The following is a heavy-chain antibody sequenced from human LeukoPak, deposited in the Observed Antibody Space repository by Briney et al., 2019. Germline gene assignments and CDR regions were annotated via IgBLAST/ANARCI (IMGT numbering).Heavy chain of an antibody. Sequence: GGSLRLSCAASGFTFSSYWMHWVRQAPGKGLVWASRINSDGSRTSYADSVKGRFTISRDNAKNTLYVQMNSLRAEDTAVYYCARGRIYGGNFGAFDIWGQGTMVTVSS. D-gene: IGHD4-23*01. CDR1: GFTFSSYW. CDR2: INSDGSRT. V-gene: IGHV3-74*01. CDR3: ARGRIYGGNFGAFDI. J-gene: IGHJ3*02.